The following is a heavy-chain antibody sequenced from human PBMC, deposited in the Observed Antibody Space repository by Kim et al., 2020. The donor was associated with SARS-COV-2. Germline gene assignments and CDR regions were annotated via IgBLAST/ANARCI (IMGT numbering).Heavy chain of an antibody. CDR3: VRDGVVTVDHDYYGMDV. J-gene: IGHJ6*01. D-gene: IGHD2-15*01. CDR1: GFIVSDYY. V-gene: IGHV3-11*01. Sequence: GGSLRLSCAASGFIVSDYYMSWIRQAPGKGLEWIAYISSSGRTVFYAESVEGRFAISRDDAMNSVFLEMNSLRAEDTARYYCVRDGVVTVDHDYYGMDV. CDR2: ISSSGRTV.